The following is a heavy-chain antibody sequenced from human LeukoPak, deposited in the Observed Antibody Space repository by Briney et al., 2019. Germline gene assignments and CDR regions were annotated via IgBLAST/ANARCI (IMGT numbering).Heavy chain of an antibody. CDR2: IIPIFGTA. V-gene: IGHV1-69*05. CDR1: GGTFSGYA. CDR3: ARGRDNTSYYYGSGSRNDAFDI. Sequence: SVKVSCKASGGTFSGYAISWVRQAPGQGLEWMGRIIPIFGTANYAQKFQGRVTITTDESTSTAYMELSSLRSEDTAVYYCARGRDNTSYYYGSGSRNDAFDIWGQGTMVTVSS. J-gene: IGHJ3*02. D-gene: IGHD3-10*01.